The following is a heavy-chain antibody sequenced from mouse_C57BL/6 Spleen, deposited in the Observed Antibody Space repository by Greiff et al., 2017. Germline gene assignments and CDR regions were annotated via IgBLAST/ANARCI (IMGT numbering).Heavy chain of an antibody. CDR2: IHPNSGST. CDR1: GYTFTSYW. V-gene: IGHV1-64*01. J-gene: IGHJ4*01. D-gene: IGHD2-2*01. CDR3: ARYGYGGGYYYAMDY. Sequence: QVQLQQPGAELVKPGASVKLSCKASGYTFTSYWMHWVKQRPGQGLEWIGMIHPNSGSTNYNEKFKSKATLTVDKSSSTAYMQLSSLTSEDSAVYYWARYGYGGGYYYAMDYWGQGTSVTVSS.